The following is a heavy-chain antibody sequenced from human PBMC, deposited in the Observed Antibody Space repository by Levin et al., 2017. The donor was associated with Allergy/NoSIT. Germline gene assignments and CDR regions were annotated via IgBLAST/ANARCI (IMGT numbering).Heavy chain of an antibody. D-gene: IGHD1-26*01. CDR2: IIPVLNIA. Sequence: ASVKVSCKASGDTFHGYSITWVRQAPGRGLEWVGSIIPVLNIANYAQNLQGRVSIIADKSSSITYMELSSLKSEDTAVYYCARDSIQGAGPGFYDCWGQGTLVTVSS. CDR1: GDTFHGYS. V-gene: IGHV1-69*04. J-gene: IGHJ4*02. CDR3: ARDSIQGAGPGFYDC.